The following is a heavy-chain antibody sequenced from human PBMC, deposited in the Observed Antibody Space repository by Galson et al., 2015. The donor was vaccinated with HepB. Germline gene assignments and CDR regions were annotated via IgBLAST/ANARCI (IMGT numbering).Heavy chain of an antibody. D-gene: IGHD2-21*01. CDR3: AKDQNVVAPTSGY. Sequence: SLRLSCAASGFTFSSYGMHWVRQAPGKGLEWVAVISYDGSNKYYADSVKGRFTISRDNSKNTLYLQMNSLRAEDTAVYYCAKDQNVVAPTSGYWGQGTLVTVSS. J-gene: IGHJ4*02. CDR1: GFTFSSYG. CDR2: ISYDGSNK. V-gene: IGHV3-30*18.